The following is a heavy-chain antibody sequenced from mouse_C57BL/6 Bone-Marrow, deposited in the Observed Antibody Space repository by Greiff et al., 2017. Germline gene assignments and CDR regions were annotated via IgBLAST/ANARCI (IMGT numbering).Heavy chain of an antibody. Sequence: VQLQQSGAELAKPGASVKLSCKASGYTFTSYWMHWVKQRPGQGLEWIGYINPSSGYTKYNQKFKDKATLTADQSSSTAYMQLSSLTYEDSAVYYCARWGTTVVRYFDVWGTGTTVTVSS. CDR3: ARWGTTVVRYFDV. J-gene: IGHJ1*03. V-gene: IGHV1-7*01. CDR2: INPSSGYT. CDR1: GYTFTSYW. D-gene: IGHD1-1*01.